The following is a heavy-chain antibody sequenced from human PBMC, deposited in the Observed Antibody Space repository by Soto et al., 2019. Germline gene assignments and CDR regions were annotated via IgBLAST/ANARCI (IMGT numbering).Heavy chain of an antibody. V-gene: IGHV4-59*01. J-gene: IGHJ4*02. Sequence: SETLSLTCTVSGDSINTYTWTWIRQPPGKGLEWIGYIFSSGSTNYNPSLQSRLTMSVDTSKNLFSLKLNSVTAADTAVYYCARGDQELDYWGQGTLVTVSS. CDR1: GDSINTYT. CDR2: IFSSGST. D-gene: IGHD1-26*01. CDR3: ARGDQELDY.